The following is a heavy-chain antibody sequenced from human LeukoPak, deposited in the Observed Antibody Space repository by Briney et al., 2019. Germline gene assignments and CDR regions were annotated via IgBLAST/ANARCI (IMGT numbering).Heavy chain of an antibody. CDR1: GFTFSSYW. CDR3: ARDLNWETY. CDR2: IKTDGSQI. J-gene: IGHJ4*02. D-gene: IGHD7-27*01. Sequence: GGSLRLSCVASGFTFSSYWMTWVRQAPGKGLEWVANIKTDGSQIYYMDSVKGRFTISRDNAKNSLYLQMNSLRAEDTAVYYCARDLNWETYWGQGTLVSVSS. V-gene: IGHV3-7*01.